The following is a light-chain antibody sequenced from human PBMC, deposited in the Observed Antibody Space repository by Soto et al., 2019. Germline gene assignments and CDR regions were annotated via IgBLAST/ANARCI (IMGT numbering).Light chain of an antibody. CDR2: GAS. CDR1: QSVASN. CDR3: QQYDNWPPLT. J-gene: IGKJ4*01. V-gene: IGKV3D-15*03. Sequence: EIVMTQSPATLSVSPGEGATLSCRASQSVASNLAWYQQKPGQAPRLLIYGASIRATGIPARFSGGGSGTEFTLTIRTLQSKDFAVYYCQQYDNWPPLTSGGGTKVEIK.